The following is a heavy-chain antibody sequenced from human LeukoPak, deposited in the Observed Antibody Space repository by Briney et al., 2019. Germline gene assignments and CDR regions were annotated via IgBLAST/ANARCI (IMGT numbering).Heavy chain of an antibody. D-gene: IGHD3-22*01. CDR1: GFTFGDYA. CDR2: IRSKAYGGTT. Sequence: PGRSLRLSRTASGFTFGDYAMSWVREAPGKGLECVGFIRSKAYGGTTEYAASVKGRFTISRDDSKNIAYLQMNSLKTEDTAVYYCTGLYYFDASALGYWGQGTLVTVSS. J-gene: IGHJ4*02. V-gene: IGHV3-49*04. CDR3: TGLYYFDASALGY.